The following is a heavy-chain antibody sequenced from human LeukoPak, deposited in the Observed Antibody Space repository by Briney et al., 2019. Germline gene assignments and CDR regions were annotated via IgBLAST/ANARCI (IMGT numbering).Heavy chain of an antibody. V-gene: IGHV4-59*01. CDR1: GGFISSYY. D-gene: IGHD3-9*01. CDR2: IYYSGST. Sequence: KPSETLSLTCTVSGGFISSYYWSWIRQPPGKGLEWIGYIYYSGSTNYNPSLKSRVTISVDTSKNQFSLKLSSVTAADTAVYYCARVTGYMIEDYFDYWGQGILVTVSS. J-gene: IGHJ4*02. CDR3: ARVTGYMIEDYFDY.